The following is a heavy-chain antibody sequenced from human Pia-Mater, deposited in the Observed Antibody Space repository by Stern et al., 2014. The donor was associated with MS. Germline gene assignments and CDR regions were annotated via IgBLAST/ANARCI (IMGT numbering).Heavy chain of an antibody. Sequence: EVQLLESGGGLIQPGGSLRLTCAASGLTFVNYAMTWVRQAPGKGLEWVSSLNANGYSTYYAASVKGRFTISRDNSKNTLYLQMNSLRAEDTAVYYCATWEFDAFNIWGQGTMLTVSS. V-gene: IGHV3-23*01. CDR3: ATWEFDAFNI. D-gene: IGHD1-26*01. CDR2: LNANGYST. CDR1: GLTFVNYA. J-gene: IGHJ3*02.